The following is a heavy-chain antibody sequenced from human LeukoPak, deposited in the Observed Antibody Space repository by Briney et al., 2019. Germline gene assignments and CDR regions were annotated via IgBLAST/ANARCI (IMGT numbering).Heavy chain of an antibody. CDR2: ISSSSYI. CDR3: ARDFDGGATSDY. D-gene: IGHD1-26*01. CDR1: GFTVSSNY. J-gene: IGHJ4*02. Sequence: PGGSLRLSCAASGFTVSSNYMSWVRQAPGKGLEWVSSISSSSYIYYADSVKGRFTISRDNAKNSLYLQMNSLRAEDTAVYYCARDFDGGATSDYWGQGTLVTVSS. V-gene: IGHV3-69-1*01.